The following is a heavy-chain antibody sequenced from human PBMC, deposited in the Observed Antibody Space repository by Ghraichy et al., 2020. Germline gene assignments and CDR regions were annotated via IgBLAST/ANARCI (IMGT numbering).Heavy chain of an antibody. D-gene: IGHD7-27*01. CDR2: IYYSGST. Sequence: SETLSLTCTVSGGSISSYYWSWIRQPPGKGLEWIGYIYYSGSTNYNPSLKSRVTISVDTSKNQFSLKLSSVTAADTAVYYCARGIATNWGFLGSDWYFDLWGRGTLVTVSS. V-gene: IGHV4-59*01. J-gene: IGHJ2*01. CDR1: GGSISSYY. CDR3: ARGIATNWGFLGSDWYFDL.